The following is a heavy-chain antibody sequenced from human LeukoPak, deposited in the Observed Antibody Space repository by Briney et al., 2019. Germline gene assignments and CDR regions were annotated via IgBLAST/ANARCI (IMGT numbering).Heavy chain of an antibody. CDR3: ARGQGIADIDY. D-gene: IGHD6-13*01. J-gene: IGHJ4*02. CDR1: GGTFSSYA. V-gene: IGHV1-3*03. CDR2: INAGNGNT. Sequence: GASVKVSCKASGGTFSSYAISWVRQAPGQRLEWMGWINAGNGNTKYSQEFQGRVTITRDTSASTAYMELSSLRSEDMAVYYCARGQGIADIDYWGQGTLVTVSS.